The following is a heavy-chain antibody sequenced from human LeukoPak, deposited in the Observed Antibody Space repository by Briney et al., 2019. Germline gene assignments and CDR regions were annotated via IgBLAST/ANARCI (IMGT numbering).Heavy chain of an antibody. J-gene: IGHJ4*02. CDR1: GGSISSYY. V-gene: IGHV4-59*12. D-gene: IGHD2-15*01. CDR3: ARSCSGGSCYSGVDY. CDR2: IYYSGST. Sequence: PSETLSLTCTVSGGSISSYYWSWIRQPPGKGLEWIGYIYYSGSTNYNPSLKSRVTILVDTSKNQFSLKLSSVTAADTAVYYCARSCSGGSCYSGVDYWGQGTLVTVSS.